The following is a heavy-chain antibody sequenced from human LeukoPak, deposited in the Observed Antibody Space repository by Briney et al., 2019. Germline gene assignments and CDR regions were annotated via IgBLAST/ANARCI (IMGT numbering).Heavy chain of an antibody. Sequence: GGSLRLPCAASGFTFSSYSMNWVRQAPGKGLEWVSYISSSSSTIYYADSVKGRFTISRDNAKNSLYLQMNSLRAEDTAVYYCARRNYHQYNWFDPWGQGTLVTVSS. J-gene: IGHJ5*02. CDR3: ARRNYHQYNWFDP. D-gene: IGHD4-11*01. CDR1: GFTFSSYS. CDR2: ISSSSSTI. V-gene: IGHV3-48*01.